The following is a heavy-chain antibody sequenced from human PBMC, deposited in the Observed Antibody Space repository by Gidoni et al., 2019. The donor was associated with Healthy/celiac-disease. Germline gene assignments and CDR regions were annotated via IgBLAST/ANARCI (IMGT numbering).Heavy chain of an antibody. CDR1: GGSISSSSYY. CDR3: AAHYDFWSGPYDY. Sequence: QLQLQESGPGLVKPSETLSLTCTVSGGSISSSSYYWGWHRQPPGKGLEWIGSIYYSGSTYYNPSLKSRVTISVDTTKNQFSLKLSSVTAADTAVYYCAAHYDFWSGPYDYWGQGTLVTVSS. J-gene: IGHJ4*02. D-gene: IGHD3-3*01. CDR2: IYYSGST. V-gene: IGHV4-39*01.